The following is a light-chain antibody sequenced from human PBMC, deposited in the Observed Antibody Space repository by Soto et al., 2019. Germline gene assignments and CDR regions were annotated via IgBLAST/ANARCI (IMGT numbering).Light chain of an antibody. Sequence: EIVLTQSPATLSLSPGERATLSCRASQSVSSYLAWYQQKPGHAPRLLLYDASNWATGIPARFSGSGSGTDCTLTISSLEPEDFAVYYCQQRSNWPLTFGGRTKVEIK. CDR3: QQRSNWPLT. CDR1: QSVSSY. J-gene: IGKJ4*01. V-gene: IGKV3-11*01. CDR2: DAS.